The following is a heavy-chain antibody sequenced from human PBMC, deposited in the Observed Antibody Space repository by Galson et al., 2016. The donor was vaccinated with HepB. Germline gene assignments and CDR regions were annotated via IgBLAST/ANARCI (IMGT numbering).Heavy chain of an antibody. D-gene: IGHD3-16*01. V-gene: IGHV4-61*01. CDR2: IYHSGAT. CDR1: GGSVSSGRYY. J-gene: IGHJ3*02. CDR3: AGEGEYHGPFLTAFDI. Sequence: SETLSLTCTVSGGSVSSGRYYWGWIRQPPGKGLEWIGYIYHSGATNYNPSLKSRVTISIDTSENQFSLTLNSVTAADTAMYYCAGEGEYHGPFLTAFDIWGQGAMVIVSP.